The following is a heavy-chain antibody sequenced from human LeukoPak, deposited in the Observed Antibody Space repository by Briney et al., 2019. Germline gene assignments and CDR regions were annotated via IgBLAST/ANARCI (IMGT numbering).Heavy chain of an antibody. D-gene: IGHD3-10*02. V-gene: IGHV3-7*01. CDR3: AELGITMIGGV. CDR1: GFIFRTYT. Sequence: GSLRLSFASSGFIFRTYTMHWVRQAPGNGLEGVANIKQDGNEKYYVDSVKGRFTISRDNDKNSMYLHMNRLRAADTAVYYCAELGITMIGGVWGKGPTVPISS. CDR2: IKQDGNEK. J-gene: IGHJ6*03.